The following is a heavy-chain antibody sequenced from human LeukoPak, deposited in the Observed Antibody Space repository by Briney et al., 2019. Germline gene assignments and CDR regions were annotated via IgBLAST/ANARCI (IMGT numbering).Heavy chain of an antibody. D-gene: IGHD2-15*01. V-gene: IGHV1-69*06. CDR3: ARQDLGYCSGGSCYALDY. J-gene: IGHJ4*02. Sequence: ASVKVSCKASGGTFSSYAISWVRQAPGQGLEWMGGIIPIFGTANYAQKFQGRVTITADKFTSTAYMELSSLRSEDTAVYYCARQDLGYCSGGSCYALDYWGQGTLVTVSS. CDR1: GGTFSSYA. CDR2: IIPIFGTA.